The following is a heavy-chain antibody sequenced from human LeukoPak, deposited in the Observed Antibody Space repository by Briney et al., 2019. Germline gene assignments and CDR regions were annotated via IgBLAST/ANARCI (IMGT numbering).Heavy chain of an antibody. CDR3: TKRGVVIRVILVGFHKEAYYFDS. CDR1: GITLSNYG. V-gene: IGHV3-23*01. J-gene: IGHJ4*02. CDR2: ISDSGGST. Sequence: GGSLRLSCAVSGITLSNYGMSWVRQAPGKGLEWVAGISDSGGSTNYADSVKGRFTISRDNPKNTLYLQMNSLRAEDTAVYFCTKRGVVIRVILVGFHKEAYYFDSWGQGALVTVSS. D-gene: IGHD3-22*01.